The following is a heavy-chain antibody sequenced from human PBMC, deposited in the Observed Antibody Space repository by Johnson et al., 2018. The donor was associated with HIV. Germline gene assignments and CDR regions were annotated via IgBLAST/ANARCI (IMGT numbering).Heavy chain of an antibody. Sequence: QVQLVESGGGVVQPGRSLRLSCAASGFTFSSYAMHWVRQAPGKGLEWVAVISYDGSNKYYADSVKCRFTISRDNSKNTLYLQMNSLRAEDTAVYYCARGMTTVTNHDAFDIWGQGTMVTVSS. J-gene: IGHJ3*02. CDR3: ARGMTTVTNHDAFDI. CDR1: GFTFSSYA. D-gene: IGHD4-17*01. CDR2: ISYDGSNK. V-gene: IGHV3-30-3*01.